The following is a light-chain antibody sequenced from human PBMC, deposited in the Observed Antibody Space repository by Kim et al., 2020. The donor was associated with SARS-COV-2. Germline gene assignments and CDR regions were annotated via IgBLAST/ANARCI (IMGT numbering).Light chain of an antibody. V-gene: IGKV3-15*01. CDR2: GAS. CDR3: QQYNSWPRT. CDR1: QRIASG. Sequence: VLKGERATLSCRASQRIASGLAWYQQKPGKAPSPLIDGASTRATGISARFSGSGSGTEFTLTLSSLQSEDFAVYYCQQYNSWPRTFGQGTRLEIK. J-gene: IGKJ5*01.